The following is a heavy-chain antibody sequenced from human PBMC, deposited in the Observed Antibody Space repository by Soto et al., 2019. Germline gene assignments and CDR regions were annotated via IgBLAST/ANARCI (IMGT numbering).Heavy chain of an antibody. V-gene: IGHV3-7*05. CDR1: GFTFGNFW. D-gene: IGHD3-22*01. CDR3: ARLDSSLSHFGFDV. Sequence: GGSLSLSCAASGFTFGNFWMTWVRQAPGKGLEWVANIKADGSETYSVDSVKGRFTFSRDNAKSSLYVQMSSLRAEDTAVYYCARLDSSLSHFGFDVWGQGTTVTVSS. CDR2: IKADGSET. J-gene: IGHJ6*02.